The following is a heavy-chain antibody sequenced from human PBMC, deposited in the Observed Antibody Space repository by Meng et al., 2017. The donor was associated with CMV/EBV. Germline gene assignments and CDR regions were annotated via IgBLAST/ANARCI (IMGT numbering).Heavy chain of an antibody. CDR2: ISSSGSTI. J-gene: IGHJ3*02. CDR1: GFTFSDYS. V-gene: IGHV3-11*01. CDR3: ARVSIRGAFDI. Sequence: SCAASGFTFSDYSMSWIRQAPGKGLEWVSYISSSGSTIYYADSVKGRFTISRDNAKNSLYLQMNSLRAEDTAVYYCARVSIRGAFDIWGQGTMVTVSS.